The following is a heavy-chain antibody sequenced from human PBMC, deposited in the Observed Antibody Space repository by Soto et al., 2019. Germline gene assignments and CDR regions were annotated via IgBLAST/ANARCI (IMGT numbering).Heavy chain of an antibody. Sequence: QVQLVQSGAEVKKPGASVKVSCKASGYTFTSYGISWVRQAPGQGLEWMGWISAYNGNTNYAQKLQGRVTMTTDTSTSTAYMELRSLRSDDTAVYYCASVAPPVDYGDYVFDYWGQGTLVTVSS. CDR2: ISAYNGNT. D-gene: IGHD4-17*01. CDR3: ASVAPPVDYGDYVFDY. J-gene: IGHJ4*02. CDR1: GYTFTSYG. V-gene: IGHV1-18*01.